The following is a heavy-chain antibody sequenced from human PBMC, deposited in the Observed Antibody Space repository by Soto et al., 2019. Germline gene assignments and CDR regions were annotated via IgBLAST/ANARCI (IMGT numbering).Heavy chain of an antibody. J-gene: IGHJ6*02. CDR2: IYWNDDK. Sequence: GXGPTLVNPTQTLTLTCTFSGFSLSTGGVAVGWIRQPPGKALEWLALIYWNDDKLYSPSLKTRLTVTKDTSKNQVVLTMTNVGPVDTATYYCAHKLRYLDPMDVWGQGTTVTVSS. D-gene: IGHD3-9*01. CDR3: AHKLRYLDPMDV. CDR1: GFSLSTGGVA. V-gene: IGHV2-5*01.